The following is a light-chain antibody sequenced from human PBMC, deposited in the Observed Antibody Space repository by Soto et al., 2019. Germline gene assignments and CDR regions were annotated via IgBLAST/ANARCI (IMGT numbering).Light chain of an antibody. J-gene: IGLJ2*01. V-gene: IGLV4-69*01. CDR1: SGHSSYA. CDR3: QTWGTGIVV. Sequence: QAVVTQSPSASPSLGASVKLTCTLSSGHSSYAIAWHQQQPEKGPRYLMKLNSDGSHSKGDGIPDRFSGSSSGAERYLTISSLQSEDEADYYCQTWGTGIVVFGGGTKLTVL. CDR2: LNSDGSH.